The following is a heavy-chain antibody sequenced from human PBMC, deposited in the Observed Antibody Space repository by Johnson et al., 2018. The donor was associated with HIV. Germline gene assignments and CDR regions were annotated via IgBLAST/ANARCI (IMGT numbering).Heavy chain of an antibody. CDR2: IGTAGDT. D-gene: IGHD1-1*01. Sequence: VQLVESGGGVVQPGRSLTLSCAASGFTFSSYDMHWVRQATGKGLEWVSAIGTAGDTYYPGSVKGRFTISRENAKNTLYLQMNSLRTEDTAVYSCARGGYELFLNNAFDIWGQGTLVTVSA. CDR3: ARGGYELFLNNAFDI. J-gene: IGHJ3*02. CDR1: GFTFSSYD. V-gene: IGHV3-13*01.